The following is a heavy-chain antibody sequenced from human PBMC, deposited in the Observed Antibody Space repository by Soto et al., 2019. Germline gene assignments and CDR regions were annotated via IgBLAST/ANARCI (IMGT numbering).Heavy chain of an antibody. V-gene: IGHV3-48*01. CDR3: ARDSYGDYLAYFDY. D-gene: IGHD4-17*01. J-gene: IGHJ4*02. CDR2: ISSSSSTI. CDR1: GFTFSSYS. Sequence: EVQLVESGGGLVQPGGSLRLSCAASGFTFSSYSMNWVRQAPGKGLEWVSYISSSSSTIYYADSVKGRFTISRDNAKNSLYLQMNSLRAEDTAVYYCARDSYGDYLAYFDYWGQGTLVTVSS.